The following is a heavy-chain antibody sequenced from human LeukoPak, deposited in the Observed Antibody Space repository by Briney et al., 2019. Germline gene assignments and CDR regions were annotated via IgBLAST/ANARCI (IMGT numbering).Heavy chain of an antibody. D-gene: IGHD5-18*01. Sequence: PGGSLRLSCVASGFTFSSGVMAWVRQAPGKGLEWVSSIIGSGGSRYYADSVKGRFTISRDNSKNTLYLQMNSLRAEDTAVYYCARLGYGRALGAFDIWGQGTMVTVSS. CDR3: ARLGYGRALGAFDI. V-gene: IGHV3-23*01. CDR1: GFTFSSGV. CDR2: IIGSGGSR. J-gene: IGHJ3*02.